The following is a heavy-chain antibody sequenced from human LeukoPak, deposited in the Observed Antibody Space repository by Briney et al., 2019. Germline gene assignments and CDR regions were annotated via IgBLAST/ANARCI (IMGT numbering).Heavy chain of an antibody. J-gene: IGHJ4*02. CDR2: IKNSGTPI. V-gene: IGHV3-48*02. CDR3: ARVGYSGWNLEY. D-gene: IGHD5-12*01. Sequence: PGGFLRLSCAASGFTFSSYTMNRVRQAAGKGLEWISYIKNSGTPIYSAVSVKGRVPMSRDSASNSMYVQMNSLRDADTAVYYCARVGYSGWNLEYWGQGTLVTVSS. CDR1: GFTFSSYT.